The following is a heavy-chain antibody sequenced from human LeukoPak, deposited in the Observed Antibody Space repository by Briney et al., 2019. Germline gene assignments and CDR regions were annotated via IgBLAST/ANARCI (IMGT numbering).Heavy chain of an antibody. Sequence: GRSLRLSCAASGFTFSSYSMNWVRQAPGKGLEWVSSISSSSSYIYYADSVKGRFTISRDNAKNSLYLQMNSLRAEDTAVYYCAREEYDYVWGSYHPKDYWGQGTLVTVSS. D-gene: IGHD3-16*02. CDR1: GFTFSSYS. V-gene: IGHV3-21*01. CDR3: AREEYDYVWGSYHPKDY. CDR2: ISSSSSYI. J-gene: IGHJ4*02.